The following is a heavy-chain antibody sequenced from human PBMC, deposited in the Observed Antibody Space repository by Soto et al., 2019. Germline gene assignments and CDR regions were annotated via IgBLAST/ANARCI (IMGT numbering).Heavy chain of an antibody. Sequence: QVQLQQWGAGLLKPSETLSLTCAVYGGSFSGYYWSWIRQPPGKGLEWIGEINHSGSTNYNPSLKSRGTIPVDTSKNQLSLKLTSVTAADTAVYYCANRLSLESSSWFHNWFDPWGQGTLVTVSS. CDR3: ANRLSLESSSWFHNWFDP. J-gene: IGHJ5*02. CDR1: GGSFSGYY. CDR2: INHSGST. D-gene: IGHD6-13*01. V-gene: IGHV4-34*01.